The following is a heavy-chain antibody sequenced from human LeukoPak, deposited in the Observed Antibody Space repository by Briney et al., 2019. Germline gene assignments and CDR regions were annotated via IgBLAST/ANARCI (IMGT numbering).Heavy chain of an antibody. CDR1: GFTFSSYS. Sequence: GGSLRLSCAASGFTFSSYSMNWVRQAPGKGLEWVSYISSSSSTIYYADSVKGRFTISRDNAKNSQYLQMNSLRAEDTAVYYCAREGGDGYFDYWGQGTLVTVSS. CDR3: AREGGDGYFDY. CDR2: ISSSSSTI. V-gene: IGHV3-48*01. J-gene: IGHJ4*02. D-gene: IGHD2-21*01.